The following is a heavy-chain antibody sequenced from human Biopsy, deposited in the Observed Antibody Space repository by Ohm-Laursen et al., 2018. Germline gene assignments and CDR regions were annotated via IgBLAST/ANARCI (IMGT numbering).Heavy chain of an antibody. CDR3: ARGSGYFKLDV. V-gene: IGHV4-34*01. CDR1: GESSSGYF. Sequence: SDTLSLTCAVNGESSSGYFWNWIRQPPGKGLEWIGEINQSGSTKYNPSLKGRATLSADSSNSQFSLRLTSVSAADTAIYYCARGSGYFKLDVWGQGTTVTVSS. D-gene: IGHD5-12*01. J-gene: IGHJ6*02. CDR2: INQSGST.